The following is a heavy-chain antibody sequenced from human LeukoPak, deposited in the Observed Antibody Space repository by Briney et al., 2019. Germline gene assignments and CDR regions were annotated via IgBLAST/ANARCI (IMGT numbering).Heavy chain of an antibody. CDR1: GFTFSSYA. J-gene: IGHJ4*02. CDR2: ISGSGGST. D-gene: IGHD3-10*01. V-gene: IGHV3-23*01. Sequence: PGGSLRLSCAASGFTFSSYAMSWVRQAPGKGLEWVSAISGSGGSTYYADSVKGRFTISRDNSKNSLYLQMNSLRAEDTAVYYCASRWFGELFPAPYWGQGTLVTVSS. CDR3: ASRWFGELFPAPY.